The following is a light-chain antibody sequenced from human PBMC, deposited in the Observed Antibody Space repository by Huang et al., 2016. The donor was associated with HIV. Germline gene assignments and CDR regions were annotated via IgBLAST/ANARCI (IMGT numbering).Light chain of an antibody. Sequence: EIVMTQSPATLSVSPGERATLPCRASQSVSSNLAWYQQNPGQAPRLLNYGASTRATGIPARFSGSGSGTEFTLTISILQSEDFAVYYCQQYNNWPRTFGQGTKVEIK. J-gene: IGKJ1*01. CDR1: QSVSSN. CDR3: QQYNNWPRT. V-gene: IGKV3-15*01. CDR2: GAS.